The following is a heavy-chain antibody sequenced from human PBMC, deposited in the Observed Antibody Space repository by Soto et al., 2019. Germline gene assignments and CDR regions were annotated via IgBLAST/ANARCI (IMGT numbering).Heavy chain of an antibody. CDR2: INWNGGST. D-gene: IGHD4-17*01. CDR1: GFTFDDYG. V-gene: IGHV3-20*01. J-gene: IGHJ6*03. CDR3: ARDRPKLEPVTTEYYYYYMDV. Sequence: PGGSLRLSCAASGFTFDDYGMSWVRQAPGKGLEWVSGINWNGGSTGYADSVKGRFTISRDNAKNSLYLQMNSLRAEDTALYHCARDRPKLEPVTTEYYYYYMDVWGKGTTVTVSS.